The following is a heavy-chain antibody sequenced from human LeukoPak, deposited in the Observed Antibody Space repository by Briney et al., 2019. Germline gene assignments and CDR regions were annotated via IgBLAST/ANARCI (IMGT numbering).Heavy chain of an antibody. Sequence: ASVKVSRKASGYTFTGYYMHWVRQAPGQGLGWMGRINPNSGGTNYAQKFQGRVTMTRDTSISTAYMELSRLRSDDTAVYYCARGSNSYGFLYFDYWGQGTLVTVSS. V-gene: IGHV1-2*06. J-gene: IGHJ4*02. D-gene: IGHD5-18*01. CDR1: GYTFTGYY. CDR2: INPNSGGT. CDR3: ARGSNSYGFLYFDY.